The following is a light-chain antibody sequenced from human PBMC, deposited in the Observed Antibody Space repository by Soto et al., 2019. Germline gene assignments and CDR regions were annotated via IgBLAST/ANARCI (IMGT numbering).Light chain of an antibody. V-gene: IGLV2-14*01. J-gene: IGLJ1*01. CDR1: SSDVGGYNY. Sequence: QSALNQPASVSGPPGQSLTISCTGTSSDVGGYNYVSWYQQHPGKAPRLMIYEVSNRPSGVSNRFSGSKSGNTASLTISGLQAEDEADYYCSSYTSSSTQVFGTGTKVTVL. CDR2: EVS. CDR3: SSYTSSSTQV.